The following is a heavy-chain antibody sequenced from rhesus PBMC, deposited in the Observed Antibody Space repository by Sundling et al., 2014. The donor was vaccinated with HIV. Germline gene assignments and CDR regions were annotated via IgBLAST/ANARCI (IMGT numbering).Heavy chain of an antibody. CDR1: GFTFSTYT. V-gene: IGHV3-103*01. CDR3: AKDRVFSWNYWKGFDV. Sequence: EVQLVESGGGLAKPGGSLRLSCAASGFTFSTYTMHWVRQAPGKGLEWVSAMSTGGDTYYTDSVKGRFTISRDNSKNTLSLQMNSLTPEDTALYYCAKDRVFSWNYWKGFDVWGPGVLVTVSS. J-gene: IGHJ5-1*01. CDR2: MSTGGDT. D-gene: IGHD1-1-1*01.